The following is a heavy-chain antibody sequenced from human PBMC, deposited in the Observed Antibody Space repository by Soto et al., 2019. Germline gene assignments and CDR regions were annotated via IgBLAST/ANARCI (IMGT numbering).Heavy chain of an antibody. CDR3: ARAQSTWELLPSPEDY. Sequence: QVQLVQSGAEVKKPGASVKVSCKASGYTFTSYGISWVRQAPGQGLEWMGWISAYNGNTNYAQKRQGRVTMTTDTSTSTAYMELRSLRSDDTAVYYCARAQSTWELLPSPEDYWGQGTLVTVSS. CDR1: GYTFTSYG. CDR2: ISAYNGNT. J-gene: IGHJ4*02. V-gene: IGHV1-18*01. D-gene: IGHD1-26*01.